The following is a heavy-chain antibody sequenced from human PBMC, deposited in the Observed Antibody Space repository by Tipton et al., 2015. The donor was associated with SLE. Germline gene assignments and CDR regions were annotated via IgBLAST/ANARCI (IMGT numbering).Heavy chain of an antibody. CDR1: GGSISSSSYY. Sequence: TLSLTCTVSGGSISSSSYYWGWIRQPPGKGLEWIGSIYYSGSTYYNPSLKSRVTISVDTSKNQFSLKLSSVTAADTAVYYCATAGGSTSCFYCGYFDLWGRGTLVPVSS. CDR2: IYYSGST. J-gene: IGHJ2*01. CDR3: ATAGGSTSCFYCGYFDL. D-gene: IGHD2-2*01. V-gene: IGHV4-39*07.